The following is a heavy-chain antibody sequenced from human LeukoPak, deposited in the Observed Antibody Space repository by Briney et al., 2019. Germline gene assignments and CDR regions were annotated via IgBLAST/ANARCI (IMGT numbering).Heavy chain of an antibody. CDR2: INHSGST. J-gene: IGHJ4*02. CDR1: GGSFSGYY. V-gene: IGHV4-34*01. CDR3: ARGGKQWLNRYPPRIFDY. Sequence: SETLSLTCAVYGGSFSGYYWSWIRQPPGKGLEWIGEINHSGSTNYNPSLKSRVTISVDTSKNQFSLKLSSVTAADTAVYYSARGGKQWLNRYPPRIFDYWGQGTLVPVSS. D-gene: IGHD6-19*01.